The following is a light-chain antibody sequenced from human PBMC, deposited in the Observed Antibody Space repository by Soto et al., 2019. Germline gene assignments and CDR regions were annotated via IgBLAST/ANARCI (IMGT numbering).Light chain of an antibody. CDR3: QKYDSAPRT. V-gene: IGKV1-27*01. CDR1: QGINNY. J-gene: IGKJ1*01. CDR2: AAS. Sequence: DIQMTQSPSSLSASVGDSVTITCRASQGINNYLAWFQQKPGKVPVLLIYAASTLKPGVPSRFSGSGAGTDFTLTISSLQPEDFATYYCQKYDSAPRTFGQGTKVEI.